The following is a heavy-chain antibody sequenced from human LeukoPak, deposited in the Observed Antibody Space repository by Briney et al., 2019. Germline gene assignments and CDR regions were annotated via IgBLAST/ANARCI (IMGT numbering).Heavy chain of an antibody. V-gene: IGHV1-2*02. CDR1: GYTFTGYY. CDR2: INPNSGGT. Sequence: ASVKVSCKASGYTFTGYYMHWVRQAPGQGLEWMGWINPNSGGTNYAQKFQGRVTMTRDTSISTAYMELSRLRSDDTAVHYCARVLRRGYEVNWFDPWGQGTLVTVSS. J-gene: IGHJ5*02. CDR3: ARVLRRGYEVNWFDP. D-gene: IGHD5-12*01.